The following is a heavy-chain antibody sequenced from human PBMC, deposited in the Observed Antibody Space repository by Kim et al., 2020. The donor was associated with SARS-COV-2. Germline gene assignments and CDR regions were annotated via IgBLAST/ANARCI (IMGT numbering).Heavy chain of an antibody. D-gene: IGHD5-18*01. CDR3: ARVNIQLLAWVDFDY. CDR1: GGSISSGGYY. V-gene: IGHV4-31*03. Sequence: SETLSLTCTVSGGSISSGGYYWSWIRQHPGKGLEWIGYIYYSGSTYYNPSLKSRVTISVDTSKNQFSLKLSSVTAADTAVYYCARVNIQLLAWVDFDYWGQGTLVTVSS. J-gene: IGHJ4*02. CDR2: IYYSGST.